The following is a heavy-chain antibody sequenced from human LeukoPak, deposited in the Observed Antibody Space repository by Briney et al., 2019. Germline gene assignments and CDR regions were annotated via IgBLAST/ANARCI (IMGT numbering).Heavy chain of an antibody. CDR3: ARANFGYCSSTSCEDAFDI. Sequence: SQTLSLTCTVSGGSISSGGYYWSWIRQPPGKGLEWIGYIYHSGSTYYNPSLKSRVTISVDRSKNQFSLKLSSVTAADTAVYYCARANFGYCSSTSCEDAFDIWGQGTMVTVSS. J-gene: IGHJ3*02. CDR1: GGSISSGGYY. D-gene: IGHD2-2*01. CDR2: IYHSGST. V-gene: IGHV4-30-2*01.